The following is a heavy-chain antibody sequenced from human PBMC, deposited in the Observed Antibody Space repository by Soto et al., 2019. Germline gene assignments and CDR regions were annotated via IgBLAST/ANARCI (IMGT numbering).Heavy chain of an antibody. D-gene: IGHD3-22*01. CDR1: GFTFSSYA. CDR2: ISGIVCST. J-gene: IGHJ4*02. CDR3: AKDSMINYFDY. Sequence: GGSLRLSCAASGFTFSSYAMSWVRQAPGKVLEWVSAISGIVCSTYYADSVKGRFTISRDNSKNTLYLQMNSLRAEDTAVYYCAKDSMINYFDYWGQGTLVTVSS. V-gene: IGHV3-23*01.